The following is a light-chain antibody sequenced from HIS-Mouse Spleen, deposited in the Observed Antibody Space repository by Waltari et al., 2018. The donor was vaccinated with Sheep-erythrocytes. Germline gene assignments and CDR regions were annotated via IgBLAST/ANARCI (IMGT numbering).Light chain of an antibody. CDR1: QGIRSW. V-gene: IGKV1-12*01. CDR3: QQANSFPIT. CDR2: AAS. J-gene: IGKJ5*01. Sequence: DIQMTQSPSSVSASVGDRVTITCRASQGIRSWLAWYQQKPGKAPKLLIYAASSLQSGVPARFSGSGSGTDVTLTISSLQPEDFATYYCQQANSFPITFGQGTRLEIK.